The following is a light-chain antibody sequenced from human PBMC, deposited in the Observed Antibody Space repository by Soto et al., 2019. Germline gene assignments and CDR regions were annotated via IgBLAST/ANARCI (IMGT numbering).Light chain of an antibody. V-gene: IGKV3-11*01. Sequence: EIALTQSPVTLSLSPGDRATLSCRPSQSVSSFLAWYQQKPGRPPRLLIYDVSNRAAGIPARFSGSGSGTDFTLTISSLEPEDFAVYYCQQRTDWPPVYTFGQGTKLEIK. J-gene: IGKJ2*01. CDR1: QSVSSF. CDR2: DVS. CDR3: QQRTDWPPVYT.